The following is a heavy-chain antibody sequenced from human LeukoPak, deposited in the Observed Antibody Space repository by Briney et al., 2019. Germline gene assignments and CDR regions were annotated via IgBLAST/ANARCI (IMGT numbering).Heavy chain of an antibody. CDR3: ARGLMMDRVFDY. Sequence: SETLSLTCTVSGGSISSGGYYWSWIRQHPGKGLEWIGYIYYSGSTYYNPSLKSRVTISVDTSKNQFSLKLSSVTAADTAVYYCARGLMMDRVFDYWGQGTLVTVSS. J-gene: IGHJ4*02. CDR1: GGSISSGGYY. V-gene: IGHV4-31*03. D-gene: IGHD3-16*01. CDR2: IYYSGST.